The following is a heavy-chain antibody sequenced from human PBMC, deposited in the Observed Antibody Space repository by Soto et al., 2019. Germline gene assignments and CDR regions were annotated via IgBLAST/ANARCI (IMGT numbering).Heavy chain of an antibody. D-gene: IGHD3-16*01. CDR2: IYWDDDK. Sequence: QITLKESGPTLVKPTQTLTLTCTVSGFSLNTYGVGVGWIRQPPGKALEWLALIYWDDDKRYSPSLKSRLTITKVTPKNQVVLTMTNMDPVDTVTYYCARALGSWGAYYFDYWGQGTLVTVSS. CDR1: GFSLNTYGVG. J-gene: IGHJ4*02. V-gene: IGHV2-5*02. CDR3: ARALGSWGAYYFDY.